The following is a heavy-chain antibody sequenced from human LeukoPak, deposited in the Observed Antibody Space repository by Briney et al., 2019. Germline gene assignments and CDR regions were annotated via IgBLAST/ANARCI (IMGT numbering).Heavy chain of an antibody. Sequence: SETLSLTCTVSRVSVNLGYYVCRWIRQPPGKGLEWIGDIYHSGRTNYNPSLKSRVTISVDTSKNQFSLKLSSVTAADTAAYFYSRQGDSRGWYAAYYWGQGTLVTVCS. CDR2: IYHSGRT. CDR1: RVSVNLGYYV. V-gene: IGHV4-61*01. D-gene: IGHD3-22*01. J-gene: IGHJ4*02. CDR3: SRQGDSRGWYAAYY.